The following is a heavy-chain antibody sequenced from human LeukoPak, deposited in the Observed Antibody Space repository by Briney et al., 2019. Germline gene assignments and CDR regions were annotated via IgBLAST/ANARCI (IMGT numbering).Heavy chain of an antibody. Sequence: GGSLRLSCAASGFTFNSYNMNWVRHAPGKGLEWVSSISLSSSYIYYADSVKGRFTISRDNAKNSLYLQMNSLRVEDTAVYYCARGIVLAGNVDYWGQGTLVTVSS. D-gene: IGHD6-19*01. CDR2: ISLSSSYI. V-gene: IGHV3-21*01. J-gene: IGHJ4*02. CDR3: ARGIVLAGNVDY. CDR1: GFTFNSYN.